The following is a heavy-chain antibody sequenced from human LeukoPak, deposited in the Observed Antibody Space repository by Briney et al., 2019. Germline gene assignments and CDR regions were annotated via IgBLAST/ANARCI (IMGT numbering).Heavy chain of an antibody. D-gene: IGHD3-10*01. V-gene: IGHV4-59*08. CDR1: GGSIRSYY. CDR2: FYYSGST. Sequence: KLSETLSLTCTVTGGSIRSYYWSGIRQPPGKGLEWIGYFYYSGSTNYNPSLKSRVTISVYTSKNQFSLTMNSSTAAVTAIYYCTRHGSGWYNNWFDPWGQGTLVTVSS. CDR3: TRHGSGWYNNWFDP. J-gene: IGHJ5*02.